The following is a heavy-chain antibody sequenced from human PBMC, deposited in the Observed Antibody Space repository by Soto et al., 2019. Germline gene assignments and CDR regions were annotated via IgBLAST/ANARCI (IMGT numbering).Heavy chain of an antibody. J-gene: IGHJ4*02. Sequence: GGSLRLSCAASGFTFSSYSMNWVRQAPGKGLEWVSSISSSSSYIYYADSVKGRFTISRDNAKNSLYLQMNSLRAEDTAVYYCARDRSDSSGWGGLDYWGQGTLVTVSS. CDR1: GFTFSSYS. D-gene: IGHD6-19*01. V-gene: IGHV3-21*01. CDR3: ARDRSDSSGWGGLDY. CDR2: ISSSSSYI.